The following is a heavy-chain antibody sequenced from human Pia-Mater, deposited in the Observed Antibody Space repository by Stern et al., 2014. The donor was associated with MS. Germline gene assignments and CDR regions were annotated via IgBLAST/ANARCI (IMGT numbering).Heavy chain of an antibody. Sequence: VQLVDSGGGLVKPGESLRLSCAVSGFTFIPYSMSWVRQAPGKGLEWVSSLSDYGNYKFYADSGSGRFTTPMDTAKNSLYLKMHTLRAEDTAVYYCATLRTLTGPIENWGQGTLVTVSS. J-gene: IGHJ1*01. D-gene: IGHD3-9*01. CDR2: LSDYGNYK. CDR3: ATLRTLTGPIEN. V-gene: IGHV3-21*06. CDR1: GFTFIPYS.